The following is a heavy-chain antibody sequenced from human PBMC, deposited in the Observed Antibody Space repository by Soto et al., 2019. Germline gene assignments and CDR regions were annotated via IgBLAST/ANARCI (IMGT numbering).Heavy chain of an antibody. V-gene: IGHV3-33*01. CDR1: GFTFSSYG. CDR2: IWFDGSNK. D-gene: IGHD6-19*01. Sequence: LRLSCAASGFTFSSYGMHWVRQAPGKGLEWVAVIWFDGSNKYYADSVKGRFTISRDNSKNTLYLQMNSLRAEDTAVYYCARVAYSSGWSEWFDPWGQGTLVTVSS. CDR3: ARVAYSSGWSEWFDP. J-gene: IGHJ5*02.